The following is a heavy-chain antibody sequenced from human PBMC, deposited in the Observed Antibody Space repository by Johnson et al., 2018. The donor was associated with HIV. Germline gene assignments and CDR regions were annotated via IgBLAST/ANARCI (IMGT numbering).Heavy chain of an antibody. D-gene: IGHD4-17*01. J-gene: IGHJ3*02. CDR3: ARPSVVTTLTTTPWAFDI. V-gene: IGHV3-64*01. CDR1: GFIFSSYA. Sequence: VQLVESGGGLVQPGGSLRLSCAASGFIFSSYAMHWVRQAPGKGLQYVSAISSNGGSTYYANSVKGRFTISRDNSRNTLYLQMGSLRAEDTAVYYCARPSVVTTLTTTPWAFDIWGQGTMVTVSS. CDR2: ISSNGGST.